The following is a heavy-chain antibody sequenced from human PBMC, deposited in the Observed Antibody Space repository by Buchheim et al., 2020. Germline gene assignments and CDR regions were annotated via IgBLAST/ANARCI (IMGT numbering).Heavy chain of an antibody. D-gene: IGHD5-18*01. V-gene: IGHV3-23*01. CDR3: AKDLGAGYSYGYAPFDY. CDR2: ISGSGGST. Sequence: LEWVSAISGSGGSTYYADSVKGRFTISRDNSKNTLYLQMNSLRAEDTAVYYCAKDLGAGYSYGYAPFDYWGQGTL. J-gene: IGHJ4*02.